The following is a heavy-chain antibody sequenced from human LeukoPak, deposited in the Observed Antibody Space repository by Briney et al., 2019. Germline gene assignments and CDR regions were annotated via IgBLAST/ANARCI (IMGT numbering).Heavy chain of an antibody. J-gene: IGHJ4*02. CDR1: GYSIIRGYY. V-gene: IGHV4-38-2*02. D-gene: IGHD4-23*01. CDR2: IYRNGGT. CDR3: ARDARVGTRYFDY. Sequence: SETLSLTCNVSGYSIIRGYYWDWFRQPPGKGLEWIGNIYRNGGTVYNPSLKSRVTISVDTSKNQFSLKLSSVTAADTAVYYCARDARVGTRYFDYWGQGTLVTVSS.